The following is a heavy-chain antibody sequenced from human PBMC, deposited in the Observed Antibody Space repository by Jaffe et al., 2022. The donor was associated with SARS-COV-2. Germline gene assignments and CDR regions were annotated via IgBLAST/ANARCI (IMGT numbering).Heavy chain of an antibody. Sequence: QAQLVQSGAEVKKPGASVKVSCKASGYTFTGYFMHWVRQAPGQGLEWMGWINPNSGETNYAQNFQGWVTVTRDTSITTVYMELNRLRSDDTAVYYCATGGSAAAREFDYWGQGTLVTVSS. CDR2: INPNSGET. V-gene: IGHV1-2*04. CDR3: ATGGSAAAREFDY. D-gene: IGHD6-13*01. CDR1: GYTFTGYF. J-gene: IGHJ4*02.